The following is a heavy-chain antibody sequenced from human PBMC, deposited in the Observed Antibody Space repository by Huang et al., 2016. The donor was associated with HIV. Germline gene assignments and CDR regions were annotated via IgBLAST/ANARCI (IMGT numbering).Heavy chain of an antibody. J-gene: IGHJ5*02. Sequence: QVQLVQSGPEMKKPGASVNVSCKASGYTFFNYSISWVRQAPGQGLEWMGWVRTYNGHTNYAQKFQGRLTLTTDVSTSSAYMELKNLRSDDTAVYYCARFRGPQVTLNWLDPWGQGTLVTVSS. V-gene: IGHV1-18*01. CDR1: GYTFFNYS. D-gene: IGHD3-10*01. CDR3: ARFRGPQVTLNWLDP. CDR2: VRTYNGHT.